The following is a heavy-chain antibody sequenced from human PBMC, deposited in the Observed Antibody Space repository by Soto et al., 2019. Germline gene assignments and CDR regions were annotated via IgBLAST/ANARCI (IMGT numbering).Heavy chain of an antibody. CDR3: ARLISGTYSDWFDP. Sequence: QVQLVQSGAEVKKPGASVKVSCKASGYTFTRYGITWVRQAPGQGLEWMGWISADNVKTKYAQKIQGRVTMTTDTSPGTAYGELRSLRSDDTAVYYCARLISGTYSDWFDPWGQGTLVTVSS. D-gene: IGHD1-26*01. CDR2: ISADNVKT. J-gene: IGHJ5*02. V-gene: IGHV1-18*01. CDR1: GYTFTRYG.